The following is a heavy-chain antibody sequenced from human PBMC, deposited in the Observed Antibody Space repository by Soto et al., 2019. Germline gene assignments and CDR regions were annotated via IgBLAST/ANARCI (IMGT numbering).Heavy chain of an antibody. J-gene: IGHJ4*02. CDR1: GGSISNFY. CDR3: ASSYGGDSDFDY. D-gene: IGHD2-21*02. V-gene: IGHV4-59*08. Sequence: QVQLQESGPGLVKPSETLSLTCTVSGGSISNFYWSWIRQPPGKGLEWIGYIYYTGTTNYNPSLKSRVTIAADTSKNQLSLKMSSVTTADTAMYYCASSYGGDSDFDYWGQGTLVTVSS. CDR2: IYYTGTT.